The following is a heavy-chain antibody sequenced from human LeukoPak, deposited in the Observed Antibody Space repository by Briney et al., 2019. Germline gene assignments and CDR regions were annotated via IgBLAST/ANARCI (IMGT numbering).Heavy chain of an antibody. Sequence: GGSLRLSCAASGFTFSSYAMSWVRQAPGKVLEWVSAFSGSGGSTYYADSVKGRFTISRDNSKNTLYLQMNSLRAEDTAVYYCAKARYYYDSSVPYYFDYWGQGTLVTVSS. J-gene: IGHJ4*02. CDR1: GFTFSSYA. CDR2: FSGSGGST. CDR3: AKARYYYDSSVPYYFDY. V-gene: IGHV3-23*01. D-gene: IGHD3-22*01.